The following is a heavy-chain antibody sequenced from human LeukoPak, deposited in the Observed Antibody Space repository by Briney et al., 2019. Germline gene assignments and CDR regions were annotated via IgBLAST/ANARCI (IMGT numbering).Heavy chain of an antibody. V-gene: IGHV3-23*01. CDR3: AKDPTTVTTMNFDY. J-gene: IGHJ4*02. CDR1: EFPFSSYA. D-gene: IGHD4-17*01. Sequence: GGSLRLSCAASEFPFSSYAMSWVRQAPGKGLEWVSAISGSGGSTYYADSMKGRFTISRDNSKNTLYLQMNSLRAEDTAVYYCAKDPTTVTTMNFDYWGQGTLVTVSS. CDR2: ISGSGGST.